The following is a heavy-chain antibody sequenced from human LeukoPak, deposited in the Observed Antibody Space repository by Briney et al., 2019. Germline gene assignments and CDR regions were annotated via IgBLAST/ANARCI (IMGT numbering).Heavy chain of an antibody. D-gene: IGHD2/OR15-2a*01. CDR3: TTFYHEYSPY. J-gene: IGHJ4*02. CDR2: IKSNADGGTP. V-gene: IGHV3-15*01. CDR1: GFSFMNAW. Sequence: AGGSLRLSCAASGFSFMNAWMIWVRQAPGKGLEWVGRIKSNADGGTPDYAAPARGRFTISRDDSKNTLYLQMNSLKTEDTAVYYCTTFYHEYSPYWGRGTLVTVSS.